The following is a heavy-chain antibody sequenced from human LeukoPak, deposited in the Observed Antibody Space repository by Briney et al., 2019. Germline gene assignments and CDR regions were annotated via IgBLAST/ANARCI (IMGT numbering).Heavy chain of an antibody. Sequence: GSLRLSCAASGFTFSSNAMSWVRQAPGKGLEWVSTISGGGGSTYYTDSVKGRFTISRDTSKSTLYLQMNSLGAEDTAVYYCAKLGISYFGSGSYPSLYYFDFWGQGALVTVSS. CDR1: GFTFSSNA. CDR2: ISGGGGST. CDR3: AKLGISYFGSGSYPSLYYFDF. V-gene: IGHV3-23*01. J-gene: IGHJ4*02. D-gene: IGHD3-10*01.